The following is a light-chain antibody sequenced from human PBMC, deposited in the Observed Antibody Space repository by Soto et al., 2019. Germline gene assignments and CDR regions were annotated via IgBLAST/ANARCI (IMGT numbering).Light chain of an antibody. CDR3: QQYGSSSWT. CDR1: QSVSNNY. V-gene: IGKV3-20*01. Sequence: IVLKQSPGTLSLSPGERATLSCRASQSVSNNYLAWYQQKPGQAPRLLIYGASNRATGIPDRFSGSGSGTDFTLTIGRLETEDFAVYYCQQYGSSSWTFGQGTKVDIK. CDR2: GAS. J-gene: IGKJ1*01.